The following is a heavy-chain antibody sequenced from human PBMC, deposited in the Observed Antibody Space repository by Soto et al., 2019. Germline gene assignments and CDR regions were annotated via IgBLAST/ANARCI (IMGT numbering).Heavy chain of an antibody. V-gene: IGHV3-48*04. J-gene: IGHJ4*02. CDR3: ARELEYCSNGVCYPYFDS. D-gene: IGHD2-8*01. CDR2: ISSSSYTI. Sequence: AGGSLRLSCAASGFSFRSYSMNWVRQAPGKGLEWLSDISSSSYTIYYADSVKGRFTISRDNAKNSLYLQMDSLRAEDTAVYYCARELEYCSNGVCYPYFDSWGQGTLVTVSS. CDR1: GFSFRSYS.